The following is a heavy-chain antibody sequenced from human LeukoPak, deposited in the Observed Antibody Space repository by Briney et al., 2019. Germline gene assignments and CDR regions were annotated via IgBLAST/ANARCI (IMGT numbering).Heavy chain of an antibody. CDR1: GGSISSGSYY. D-gene: IGHD2-2*01. V-gene: IGHV4-61*02. Sequence: SETLSLTCTVSGGSISSGSYYWSWIRQPAGKGLEWIWRIYTSGSTNYNPSLKTRVTISVATSKTQFSLKLSSVTAADTAVYYCARFCSSTSCYQDFDYWGQGTLVTVSS. CDR3: ARFCSSTSCYQDFDY. CDR2: IYTSGST. J-gene: IGHJ4*02.